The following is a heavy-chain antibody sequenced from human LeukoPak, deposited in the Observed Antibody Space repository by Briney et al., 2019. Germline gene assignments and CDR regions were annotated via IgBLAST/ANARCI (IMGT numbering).Heavy chain of an antibody. CDR2: ISYDGRNE. D-gene: IGHD3-10*01. V-gene: IGHV3-30*04. CDR1: GFPFSGYA. CDR3: ARGNADLRYYYGAFDL. Sequence: GRSLRLSCAASGFPFSGYAIHWVRQAPGKGLEGVAVISYDGRNEYYADSVKGRFIISRDNSKNTVYLQMNSLRVEDTAVYYCARGNADLRYYYGAFDLWGQGTMVTVSS. J-gene: IGHJ3*01.